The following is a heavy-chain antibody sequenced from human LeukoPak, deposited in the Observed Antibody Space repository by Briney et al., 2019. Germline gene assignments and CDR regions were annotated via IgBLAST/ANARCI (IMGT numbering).Heavy chain of an antibody. CDR1: GGTFSSYI. D-gene: IGHD6-13*01. V-gene: IGHV1-69*06. Sequence: GASVKVSCKASGGTFSSYIISWVRQAPGQGLEWMGEIISIFGPANYAQRFQGRVTITADKSTNTAYMELSSLRSDDSAVYYCACGSSRRSYYNHYMDVWGKGTTVTVSS. CDR3: ACGSSRRSYYNHYMDV. CDR2: IISIFGPA. J-gene: IGHJ6*03.